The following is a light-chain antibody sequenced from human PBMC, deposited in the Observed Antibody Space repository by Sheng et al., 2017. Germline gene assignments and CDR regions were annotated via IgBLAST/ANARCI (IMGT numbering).Light chain of an antibody. Sequence: DIQMTQSPSTLSASVGDRVTITCRASQSISSWLAWYQQKPGKAPKLLICKASSLESGVPSRFSGSGSGTEFTLTISSLQPDDFATYYCQQYNSYSWTFGQGTKVE. CDR3: QQYNSYSWT. V-gene: IGKV1-5*03. CDR1: QSISSW. J-gene: IGKJ1*01. CDR2: KAS.